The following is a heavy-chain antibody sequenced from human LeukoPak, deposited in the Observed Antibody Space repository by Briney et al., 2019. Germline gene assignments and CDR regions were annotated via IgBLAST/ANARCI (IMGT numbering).Heavy chain of an antibody. V-gene: IGHV4-34*01. Sequence: SETLSLTCAVYGGYFIDYYWSFIRQPPGKGLEWIGEINHSGSTDYNPSLKSRVTISVDTSKNQFSLKLSSVTAADTAVYYCARDRCSGSYFRHLHAFDIWGQGTMVTVSS. CDR2: INHSGST. D-gene: IGHD1-26*01. CDR1: GGYFIDYY. CDR3: ARDRCSGSYFRHLHAFDI. J-gene: IGHJ3*02.